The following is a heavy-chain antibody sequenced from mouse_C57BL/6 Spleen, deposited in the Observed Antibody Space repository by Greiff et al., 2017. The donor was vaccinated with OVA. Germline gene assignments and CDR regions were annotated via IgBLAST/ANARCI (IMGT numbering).Heavy chain of an antibody. V-gene: IGHV1-26*01. CDR3: ARISASTAQATYYFDY. CDR1: GYTFTDYY. CDR2: INPNNGGT. Sequence: EVQLQQSGPELVKPGASVKISCKASGYTFTDYYMNWVKQSHGKSLEWIGDINPNNGGTSYNQKFKGKATLTVDKSSSTAYMELRSLTSEDSAVYYCARISASTAQATYYFDYWGQGTTLTVSS. J-gene: IGHJ2*01. D-gene: IGHD3-2*02.